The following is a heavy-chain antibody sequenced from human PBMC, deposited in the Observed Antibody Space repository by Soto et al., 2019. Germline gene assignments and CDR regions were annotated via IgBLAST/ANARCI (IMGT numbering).Heavy chain of an antibody. CDR1: GFTFSSYA. CDR2: ISYDGSNK. Sequence: LSCAASGFTFSSYAMHWVRQAPGKGLEGVAVISYDGSNKYYADSVKGRFTISRDNSKNTLYLQMNSLRAEDTAVYYCARTDRMRAALPVYFDYWGQGTLVTVSS. J-gene: IGHJ4*02. D-gene: IGHD6-6*01. V-gene: IGHV3-30-3*01. CDR3: ARTDRMRAALPVYFDY.